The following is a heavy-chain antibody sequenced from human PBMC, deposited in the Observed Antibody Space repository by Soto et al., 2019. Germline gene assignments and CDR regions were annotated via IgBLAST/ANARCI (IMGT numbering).Heavy chain of an antibody. V-gene: IGHV4-4*02. CDR1: GGSISSSNW. CDR2: IYDSGST. D-gene: IGHD6-19*01. J-gene: IGHJ5*02. Sequence: SETLSLTCAVSGGSISSSNWWSWVRQPPGKGLEWIGDIYDSGSTYYNPSLKSRVTISVDTSKNQFSLRLSSVTAADTAVYYCARHPEIGYSSAWFLGGFDPWGQGTLVTVSS. CDR3: ARHPEIGYSSAWFLGGFDP.